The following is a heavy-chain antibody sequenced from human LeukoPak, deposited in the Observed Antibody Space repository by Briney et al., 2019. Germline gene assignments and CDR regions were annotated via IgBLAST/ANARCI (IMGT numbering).Heavy chain of an antibody. CDR2: IIPIFGTA. CDR1: GGTFSSYA. D-gene: IGHD3-3*01. J-gene: IGHJ4*02. CDR3: ARGEFGVAIPFDY. V-gene: IGHV1-69*13. Sequence: SVKVSCKASGGTFSSYAISWVRQAPGQGLEWMGGIIPIFGTANYAQKFQGRVTITADESTSTAYMELSSLRSEDMAVYYCARGEFGVAIPFDYWGQGTLVTVSS.